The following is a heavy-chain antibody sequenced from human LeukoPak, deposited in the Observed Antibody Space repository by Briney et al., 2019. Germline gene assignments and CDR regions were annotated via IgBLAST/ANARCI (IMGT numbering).Heavy chain of an antibody. CDR1: GFTFSSYS. D-gene: IGHD2-2*01. Sequence: GGSLRLSCAASGFTFSSYSMNWVRQAPGKGLEWVSYISSSSSTIYYADSVKGRFTISRDNAKNSLYLQMNSLRAEDTAVYYCARLEQYHRGHFYYYMDVWGKGTTVTVSS. J-gene: IGHJ6*03. CDR3: ARLEQYHRGHFYYYMDV. CDR2: ISSSSSTI. V-gene: IGHV3-48*01.